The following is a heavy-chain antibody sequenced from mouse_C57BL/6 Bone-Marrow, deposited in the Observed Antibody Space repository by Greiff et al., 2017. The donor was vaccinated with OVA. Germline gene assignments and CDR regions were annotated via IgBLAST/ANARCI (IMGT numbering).Heavy chain of an antibody. Sequence: DVLLVESGPGLVKPSQTLSLSCSVTGYSITSDYWNWIRKFPGNKLEYMGYISSSGSTYYNPSPISRISITRDTSRNQYYLQLSSVTTEDTATYYCARGITTGYAMDYWGQGTSVTVSA. CDR1: GYSITSDY. CDR2: ISSSGST. J-gene: IGHJ4*01. D-gene: IGHD1-1*01. V-gene: IGHV3-8*01. CDR3: ARGITTGYAMDY.